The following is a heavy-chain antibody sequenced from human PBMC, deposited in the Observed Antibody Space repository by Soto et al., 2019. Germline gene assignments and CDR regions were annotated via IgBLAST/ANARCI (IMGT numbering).Heavy chain of an antibody. J-gene: IGHJ6*02. Sequence: GGSLRLSCAASGGIFSAYYMSWIRQAPGKGQELISYISSSSSYTDYADSVKGRFTIPRDNAKNSLYLQMNSLRAEDTAVYYCARDHEWELLWYMDVWGQGTTVTV. V-gene: IGHV3-11*06. CDR1: GGIFSAYY. CDR2: ISSSSSYT. D-gene: IGHD1-26*01. CDR3: ARDHEWELLWYMDV.